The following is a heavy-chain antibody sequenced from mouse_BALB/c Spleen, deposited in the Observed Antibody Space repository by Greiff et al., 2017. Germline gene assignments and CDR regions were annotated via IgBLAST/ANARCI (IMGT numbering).Heavy chain of an antibody. J-gene: IGHJ2*01. CDR2: IYPGNSDT. D-gene: IGHD1-1*01. Sequence: VQLQQSGTVLARPGASVKMSCKASGYSFTSYWMHWVKQRPGQGLEWIGAIYPGNSDTSYNQKFKGKAKLTAVTSASTAYMELSSLTNEDSAVYYSTRSDYGSTFDYWGQGTTLTVSS. V-gene: IGHV1-5*01. CDR3: TRSDYGSTFDY. CDR1: GYSFTSYW.